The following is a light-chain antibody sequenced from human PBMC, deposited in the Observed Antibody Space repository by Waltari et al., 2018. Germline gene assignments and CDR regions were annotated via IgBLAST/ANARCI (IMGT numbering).Light chain of an antibody. J-gene: IGKJ4*01. CDR2: VAS. CDR3: QQTYNAPLT. V-gene: IGKV1-39*01. CDR1: QSVSYY. Sequence: TCRESQSVSYYLNGYQQKAGQAPKLLIYVASSLETGVPSRFSGSGSGTDFTLTISNLQPEDFATYLCQQTYNAPLTFGGGTKVEIK.